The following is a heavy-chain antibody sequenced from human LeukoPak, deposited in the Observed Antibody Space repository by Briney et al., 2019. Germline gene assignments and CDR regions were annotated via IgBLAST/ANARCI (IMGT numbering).Heavy chain of an antibody. Sequence: GGSLRLSCAASGFTFSSYGMHWVRQAPGKGLEWVAVISYDGSNKYYADSVKGRFTISRVNSKNTLYLQMNSLRAEDTAVYHCAKDQLVGYYDSSGYFDYWGQGTLVTVSS. CDR1: GFTFSSYG. V-gene: IGHV3-30*18. CDR2: ISYDGSNK. D-gene: IGHD3-22*01. CDR3: AKDQLVGYYDSSGYFDY. J-gene: IGHJ4*02.